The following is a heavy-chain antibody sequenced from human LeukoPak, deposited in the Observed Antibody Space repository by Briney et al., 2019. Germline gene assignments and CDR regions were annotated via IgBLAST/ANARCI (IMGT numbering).Heavy chain of an antibody. Sequence: GGSLRLSCAASEFTFSAYAMTSVRQAPGKGLEWVSAISGSGGSTYYAHSVKGRFTISRDNSKNTLYLQMNGLTAVYSAVYYCAKESSRRALLVWFDPWGQGTLVTVSS. CDR3: AKESSRRALLVWFDP. D-gene: IGHD1-26*01. CDR2: ISGSGGST. V-gene: IGHV3-23*01. J-gene: IGHJ5*02. CDR1: EFTFSAYA.